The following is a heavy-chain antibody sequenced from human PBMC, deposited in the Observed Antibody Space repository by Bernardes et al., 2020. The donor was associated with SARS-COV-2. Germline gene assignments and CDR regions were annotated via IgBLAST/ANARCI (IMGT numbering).Heavy chain of an antibody. J-gene: IGHJ4*02. CDR2: INQDASEW. D-gene: IGHD3-10*01. CDR3: ARSKAGGY. V-gene: IGHV3-7*01. Sequence: GGSLRLSCLASGFNFSVYWMSWVRQRPGRGLEWVANINQDASEWHYVDSVKGRFTVARDNNENSVFLQMDSRRGDETAVYYCARSKAGGYWGQGTLVTVSS. CDR1: GFNFSVYW.